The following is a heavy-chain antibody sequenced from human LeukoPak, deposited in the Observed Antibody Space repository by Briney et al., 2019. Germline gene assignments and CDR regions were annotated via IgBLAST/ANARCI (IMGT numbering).Heavy chain of an antibody. CDR3: ATRGILYPSAYDY. D-gene: IGHD2/OR15-2a*01. Sequence: GGSPRLSCAASGFSSWNYWMHWVRPAPGKGLGWVSRIYSDGSSTVYADSVKGRFTISTDNAKNTLYLQMNSLRAEDTAVYYCATRGILYPSAYDYWGQGIMVTVSS. J-gene: IGHJ4*02. CDR2: IYSDGSST. V-gene: IGHV3-74*01. CDR1: GFSSWNYW.